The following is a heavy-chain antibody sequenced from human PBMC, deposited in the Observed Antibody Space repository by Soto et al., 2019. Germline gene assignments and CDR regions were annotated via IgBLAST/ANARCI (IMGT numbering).Heavy chain of an antibody. CDR2: ISGTTGST. V-gene: IGHV3-23*01. Sequence: EVQLLESGGGLVQPGGSLRLSCAASGFMFSGYAMTWVRQAPGKGLEWVSGISGTTGSTDYADSVKGRFTISRDNSRKTLYLQMHSLRAEDTAIYYCAREYGGSPFDYWGPGTLVTVS. J-gene: IGHJ4*02. CDR1: GFMFSGYA. D-gene: IGHD1-26*01. CDR3: AREYGGSPFDY.